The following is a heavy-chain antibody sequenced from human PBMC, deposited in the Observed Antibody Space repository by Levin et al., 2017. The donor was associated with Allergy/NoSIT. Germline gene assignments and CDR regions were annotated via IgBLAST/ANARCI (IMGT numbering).Heavy chain of an antibody. Sequence: GGSLRLSCAASGFTFRNAWMSWVRQAPGKGLEWVGRIKSKTDGGTVDYAAPVKGRFTISRDDSKNTLYLQMNSLKNEDTAVYYCTTDDYYGRSGYSIGFANWGQGTLVTVSS. CDR3: TTDDYYGRSGYSIGFAN. J-gene: IGHJ4*02. CDR2: IKSKTDGGTV. D-gene: IGHD3-22*01. CDR1: GFTFRNAW. V-gene: IGHV3-15*01.